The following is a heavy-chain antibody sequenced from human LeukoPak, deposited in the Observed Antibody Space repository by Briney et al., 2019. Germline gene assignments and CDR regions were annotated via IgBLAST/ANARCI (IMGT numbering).Heavy chain of an antibody. D-gene: IGHD3-10*01. CDR2: IYYSGST. CDR3: ARVLKDEGSIGDAFDI. Sequence: PSETLSLTCTVSGGSISSSSYYRGWIRQPPGKGLEWIGSIYYSGSTYYNPSLKSRVTISVDTSKNQFSLKLSSVTAADTAVYYCARVLKDEGSIGDAFDIWGQGTMVTVSS. J-gene: IGHJ3*02. V-gene: IGHV4-39*07. CDR1: GGSISSSSYY.